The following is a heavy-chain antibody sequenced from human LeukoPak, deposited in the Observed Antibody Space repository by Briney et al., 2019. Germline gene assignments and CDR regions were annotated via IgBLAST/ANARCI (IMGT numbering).Heavy chain of an antibody. CDR3: AREDSSSSLYYYYYGMDV. J-gene: IGHJ6*02. CDR1: GYTFTSYY. V-gene: IGHV1-46*01. Sequence: GASVKVSCKASGYTFTSYYMHWVRQAPGQGLGGMGIINSSGGSTSYAQKFQGRVTMTRDTSTSTVYMELSSLRSEDTAVYYCAREDSSSSLYYYYYGMDVWGQGTTVTVSS. CDR2: INSSGGST. D-gene: IGHD6-13*01.